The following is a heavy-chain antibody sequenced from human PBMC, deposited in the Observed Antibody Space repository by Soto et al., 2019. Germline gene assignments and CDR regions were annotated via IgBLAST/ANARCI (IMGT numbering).Heavy chain of an antibody. D-gene: IGHD2-21*01. CDR3: AKDRQPDAIWTFDH. CDR2: ITQTETGT. V-gene: IGHV3-23*01. CDR1: GFTFSTYT. J-gene: IGHJ4*02. Sequence: GGSLRLSCAASGFTFSTYTMNWVRQAPGKGLEWVSGITQTETGTHYADSVKGRFTISRDNSKNMLFLQMNSLRVEDTAVYYCAKDRQPDAIWTFDHRGQGTPLTVSS.